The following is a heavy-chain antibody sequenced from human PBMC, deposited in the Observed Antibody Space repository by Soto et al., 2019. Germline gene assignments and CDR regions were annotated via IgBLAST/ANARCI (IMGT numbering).Heavy chain of an antibody. V-gene: IGHV3-33*01. CDR3: ARLYCSASSCYSVGGFDI. Sequence: SLRLSCAASGFTFSTYGMHWVRQAPGKGLEWVALVWFDGSDKYSSDSVKGRFTISRDNSKNTLYLQMNSLRAEGTAVYYCARLYCSASSCYSVGGFDIWGQGTMVTVSS. J-gene: IGHJ3*02. CDR1: GFTFSTYG. D-gene: IGHD2-15*01. CDR2: VWFDGSDK.